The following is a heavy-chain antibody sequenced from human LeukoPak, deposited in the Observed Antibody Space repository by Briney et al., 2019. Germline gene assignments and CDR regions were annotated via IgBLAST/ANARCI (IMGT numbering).Heavy chain of an antibody. V-gene: IGHV3-23*01. CDR2: ISGSGGTT. D-gene: IGHD6-19*01. CDR3: AKDDPYSSGCLDY. Sequence: PGGSLRLSCAASGFTFNNYAMNWVRQAPGKGLEWVSVISGSGGTTYYADSVKGRFTISRDSSKNTLYPQMNSLRAEDTAVYYCAKDDPYSSGCLDYWGQGTLVAVSS. J-gene: IGHJ4*02. CDR1: GFTFNNYA.